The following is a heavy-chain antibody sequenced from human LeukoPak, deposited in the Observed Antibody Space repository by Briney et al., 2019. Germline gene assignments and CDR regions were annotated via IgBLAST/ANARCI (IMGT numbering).Heavy chain of an antibody. CDR1: GFTFSSYL. V-gene: IGHV3-7*01. CDR3: ARDFYDSSGYYHGGY. CDR2: IKPDGSEK. J-gene: IGHJ4*02. D-gene: IGHD3-22*01. Sequence: GGSLRLSCAASGFTFSSYLMSWVRQAPGKGLEWVAYIKPDGSEKDYVDTVKGRFTISRDNDKNSLYWQMNRLRAEDTAVYYCARDFYDSSGYYHGGYWGQGTLVTVSA.